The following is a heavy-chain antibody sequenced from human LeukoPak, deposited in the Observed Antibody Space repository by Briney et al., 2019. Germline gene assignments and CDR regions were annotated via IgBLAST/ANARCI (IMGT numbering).Heavy chain of an antibody. CDR3: ARKYCSITSCYWESWFAP. CDR2: INPNSGGT. V-gene: IGHV1-2*02. Sequence: ASEKVSCKASGYTFTGYYMHWVRQAPGQGLEWMGWINPNSGGTNYAQKFQGRVTMTRDTSISTAYMELSRLRSNDTAVYYCARKYCSITSCYWESWFAPWGQGTLVTVSS. CDR1: GYTFTGYY. J-gene: IGHJ5*02. D-gene: IGHD2-2*01.